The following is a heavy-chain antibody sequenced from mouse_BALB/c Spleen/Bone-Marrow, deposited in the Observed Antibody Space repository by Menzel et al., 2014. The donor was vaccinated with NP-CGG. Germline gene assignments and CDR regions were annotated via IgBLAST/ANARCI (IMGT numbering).Heavy chain of an antibody. CDR1: GFSLTSYS. CDR3: ARDDDSYAMDY. V-gene: IGHV2-9*02. Sequence: VHLVESGPGLVAHSQSLSITCTVSGFSLTSYSVHWVRQPPGKGLEWLGVIWAGGSTNYNSALMSRLSISKDNSKSQVFLKMSSLQTDDTAMFYCARDDDSYAMDYWGQGTSVTVSS. D-gene: IGHD2-3*01. CDR2: IWAGGST. J-gene: IGHJ4*01.